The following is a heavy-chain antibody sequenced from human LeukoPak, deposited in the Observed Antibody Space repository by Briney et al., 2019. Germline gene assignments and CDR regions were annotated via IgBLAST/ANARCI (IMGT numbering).Heavy chain of an antibody. D-gene: IGHD1-26*01. CDR1: GYTFTGYY. CDR3: ARDYPGIVGATSDYMDV. Sequence: ASVKVSCKASGYTFTGYYMHWVRQAPGQGLEWMGWISAYNGNTNYAQKLQGRVTMTTDTSTSTAYMELRSLRSDDTAVYYCARDYPGIVGATSDYMDVWGKGTTVTVSS. CDR2: ISAYNGNT. V-gene: IGHV1-18*04. J-gene: IGHJ6*03.